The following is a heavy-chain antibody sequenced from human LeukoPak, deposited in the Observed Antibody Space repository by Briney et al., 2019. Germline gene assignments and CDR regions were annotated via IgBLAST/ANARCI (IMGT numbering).Heavy chain of an antibody. Sequence: GGSLRLSCAASGFTFSSYAMSWVRQAPGKGLEWVSSIGGSGISTYYADSVRGRFTISRDNSKNTLYLQMNSLRAEDTAVYYCARDNPDHYDSSGYYYNWFDPWGQGTLVTVSS. J-gene: IGHJ5*02. CDR1: GFTFSSYA. CDR2: IGGSGIST. V-gene: IGHV3-23*01. CDR3: ARDNPDHYDSSGYYYNWFDP. D-gene: IGHD3-22*01.